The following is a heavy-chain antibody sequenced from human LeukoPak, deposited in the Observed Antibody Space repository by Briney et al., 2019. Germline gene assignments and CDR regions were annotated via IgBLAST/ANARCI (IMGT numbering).Heavy chain of an antibody. CDR1: GGSISSYY. Sequence: PSETLSLTCTVSGGSISSYYWGWIRQPPGKGLEWIGSIYHSGSNFYNPSLKSRVTISLDTSKNQFSLKLTSVTAADTAVYYCARDTYDYVWGRSYYMDVWGKGTTVTISS. D-gene: IGHD3-16*01. V-gene: IGHV4-39*07. CDR2: IYHSGSN. J-gene: IGHJ6*03. CDR3: ARDTYDYVWGRSYYMDV.